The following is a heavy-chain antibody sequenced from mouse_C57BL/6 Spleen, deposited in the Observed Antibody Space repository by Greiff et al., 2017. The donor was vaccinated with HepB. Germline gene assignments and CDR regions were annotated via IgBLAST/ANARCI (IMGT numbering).Heavy chain of an antibody. J-gene: IGHJ4*01. CDR3: TRWGVTTAMDY. V-gene: IGHV1-15*01. CDR2: IDPETGGT. Sequence: QVQLQQSGAELVRPGASVTLSCKASGYTFTDYEMHWVKQTPVHGLEWIGAIDPETGGTAYNQKFKGKAILTADKSSSTAYMELRSLTSEDSAVYYCTRWGVTTAMDYWGQGTSVTVSS. CDR1: GYTFTDYE. D-gene: IGHD2-2*01.